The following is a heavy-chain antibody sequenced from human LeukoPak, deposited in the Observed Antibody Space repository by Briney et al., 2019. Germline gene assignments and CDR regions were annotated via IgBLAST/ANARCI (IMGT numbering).Heavy chain of an antibody. Sequence: SETLSLTCSGSNYSISNSLYWGWLRQPPGQGLEWIGSIYRSGSTFYNPSLKSRVTISLDTSKNQFSLKLSSVTAADTAVYFCARGTYGYYMDVWGKGTTVTVSS. J-gene: IGHJ6*03. CDR3: ARGTYGYYMDV. CDR2: IYRSGST. V-gene: IGHV4-38-2*02. D-gene: IGHD4-17*01. CDR1: NYSISNSLY.